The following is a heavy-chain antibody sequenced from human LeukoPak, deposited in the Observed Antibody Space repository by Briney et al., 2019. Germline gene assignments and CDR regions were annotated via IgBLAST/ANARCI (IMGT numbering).Heavy chain of an antibody. D-gene: IGHD3-9*01. J-gene: IGHJ6*02. CDR1: GFTFSDYY. CDR2: ISSSGSTI. V-gene: IGHV3-11*01. Sequence: GGSLRLSCAASGFTFSDYYMSWIRQAPGKGLEWVSYISSSGSTIYYADSVKGRFTISRDNAKNSLYLQMNSLRAEDTAVYYCARDLLTGYYIGYYYGMDVWGQGTTVTVSS. CDR3: ARDLLTGYYIGYYYGMDV.